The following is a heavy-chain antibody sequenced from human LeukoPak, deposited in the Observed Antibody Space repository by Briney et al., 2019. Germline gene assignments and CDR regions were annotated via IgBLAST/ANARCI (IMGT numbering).Heavy chain of an antibody. V-gene: IGHV3-7*01. CDR2: IKQDGSEK. CDR3: ARRVVGATGGGIDY. Sequence: GGSLRLSCAASGFTFSSYWMSWVRQAPGKGLEWVANIKQDGSEKYYVDSVKGRFTISRDNAKNSLYLQMNSLRAEDTAVYYCARRVVGATGGGIDYWGQGTLVTVSS. D-gene: IGHD1-26*01. J-gene: IGHJ4*02. CDR1: GFTFSSYW.